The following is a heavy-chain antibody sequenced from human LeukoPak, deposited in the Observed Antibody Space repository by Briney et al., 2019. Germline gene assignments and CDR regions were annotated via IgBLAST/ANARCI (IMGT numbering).Heavy chain of an antibody. D-gene: IGHD5-18*01. CDR2: IKSKTDGGII. Sequence: GTLSLTCAVSGGSISSSNWWSWVRQAPGKGLEWVGRIKSKTDGGIIDYAAPVQGRFTISRDDSKNTLYLQMNSLRTEDTAVYYCSNIYSYGLHGMDVWGQGTTVTVSS. V-gene: IGHV3-15*01. CDR3: SNIYSYGLHGMDV. CDR1: GGSISSSNW. J-gene: IGHJ6*02.